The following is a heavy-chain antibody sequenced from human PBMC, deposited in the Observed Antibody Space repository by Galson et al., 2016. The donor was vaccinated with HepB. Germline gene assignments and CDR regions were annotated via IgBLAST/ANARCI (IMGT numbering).Heavy chain of an antibody. V-gene: IGHV3-11*01. CDR1: GFTFSDYY. CDR2: ISDSLRTI. CDR3: ARAGHRGGYYSEVYDVDM. D-gene: IGHD1-26*01. J-gene: IGHJ3*02. Sequence: SLRLSCAASGFTFSDYYMSWIRQAPGKGLEWIAYISDSLRTIYYADSVKGRFSISRDNARNSLSLQMNSLRVEDTAVYYCARAGHRGGYYSEVYDVDMWGQGTLVTVSS.